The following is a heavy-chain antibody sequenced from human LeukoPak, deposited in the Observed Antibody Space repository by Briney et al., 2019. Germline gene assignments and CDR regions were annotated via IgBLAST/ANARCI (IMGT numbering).Heavy chain of an antibody. CDR1: GYTFTSYG. D-gene: IGHD2-2*01. CDR3: ASSKTSCSSTSCYDPFDY. V-gene: IGHV1-18*01. Sequence: ASVKVSCKASGYTFTSYGISWVRQAPGRGLEWMAWISAHNGNTNYAQNLRDRVTLTTDTSTSTVYMELRSLRSDDTAVYYCASSKTSCSSTSCYDPFDYWGQGTPVTVSS. CDR2: ISAHNGNT. J-gene: IGHJ4*02.